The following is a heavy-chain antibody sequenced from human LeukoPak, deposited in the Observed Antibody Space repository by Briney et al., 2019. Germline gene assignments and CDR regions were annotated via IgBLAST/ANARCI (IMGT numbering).Heavy chain of an antibody. V-gene: IGHV4-38-2*02. J-gene: IGHJ3*02. CDR2: IYHSGDS. CDR3: ARAGYYDALAFDI. Sequence: SETLSLTCTVSGYSISSGYYWGCIRQSPGKGLEWIGSIYHSGDSYYSPSLKGRVTMSVDTSKNQFALKLRSVTASDTAVYYCARAGYYDALAFDIWGQGTMVTASS. D-gene: IGHD3-22*01. CDR1: GYSISSGYY.